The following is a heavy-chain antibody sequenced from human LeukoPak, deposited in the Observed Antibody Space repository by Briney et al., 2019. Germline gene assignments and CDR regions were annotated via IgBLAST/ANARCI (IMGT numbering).Heavy chain of an antibody. J-gene: IGHJ4*02. D-gene: IGHD3-22*01. CDR3: AKRRYYDSSGYY. V-gene: IGHV3-23*01. CDR2: ISGSGGST. Sequence: GGSLRLSCAASGFAFSSYAMSWVRQAPGKGLEWVSGISGSGGSTYYADSVKGRFSISRDNSKNTLYLQMNSLRAEDTAVYYCAKRRYYDSSGYYCGQGTLVTVSS. CDR1: GFAFSSYA.